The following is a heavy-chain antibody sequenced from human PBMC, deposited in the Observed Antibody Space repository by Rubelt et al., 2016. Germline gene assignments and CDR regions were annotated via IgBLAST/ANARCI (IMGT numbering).Heavy chain of an antibody. D-gene: IGHD1-26*01. V-gene: IGHV1-46*03. Sequence: CVRPAPGPGLGWMGIINPSGGSTSYAQKFPGRVTMTRDTSTSTVYMELSSLRSEDTAVYYCARASAVGHYGMDVWGQGTTVTVSS. J-gene: IGHJ6*02. CDR2: INPSGGST. CDR3: ARASAVGHYGMDV.